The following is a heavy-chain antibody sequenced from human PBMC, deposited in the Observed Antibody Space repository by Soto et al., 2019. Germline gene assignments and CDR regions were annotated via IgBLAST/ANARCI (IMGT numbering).Heavy chain of an antibody. D-gene: IGHD3-16*01. V-gene: IGHV3-11*01. J-gene: IGHJ5*02. CDR3: ARDLSPYSDYYDESTSETWFDP. CDR1: GFTFSDYY. CDR2: ISKSGSII. Sequence: QVQLVASGGGLVQPGGSLRLSCAASGFTFSDYYMSWLRQPPGKGLEWVSYISKSGSIIHFADSVKCRFAISRDNAKNTLYLQMSSLRAEDTALYYCARDLSPYSDYYDESTSETWFDPWGQGTLVTVSS.